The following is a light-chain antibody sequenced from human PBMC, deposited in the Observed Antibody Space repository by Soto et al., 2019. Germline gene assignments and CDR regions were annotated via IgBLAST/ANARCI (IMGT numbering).Light chain of an antibody. Sequence: DLQMTQSTSALCASVGDRVTSTCRASQNIRSRLAWFQQKPGKAPKLLIYDASSLESGVPSRFSGSGSGTEFTLTISSLQPDDFATYYCQHYNSYSEAFGQGTRLEIK. CDR1: QNIRSR. V-gene: IGKV1-5*01. J-gene: IGKJ5*01. CDR2: DAS. CDR3: QHYNSYSEA.